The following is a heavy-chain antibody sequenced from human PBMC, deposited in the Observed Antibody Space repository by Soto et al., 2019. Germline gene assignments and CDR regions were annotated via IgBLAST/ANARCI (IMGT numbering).Heavy chain of an antibody. CDR3: AKPLGPSVDYSNYYFDY. Sequence: QLGGSLRLSCAASGFTFSSYAMSWVRQAPGKGLEWVSAISGSGGSTYYADSVKGRFTISRDNSKNTLYLQMNSLRAEDTAVYYCAKPLGPSVDYSNYYFDYWGQGTLVTVSS. CDR1: GFTFSSYA. V-gene: IGHV3-23*01. D-gene: IGHD4-4*01. J-gene: IGHJ4*02. CDR2: ISGSGGST.